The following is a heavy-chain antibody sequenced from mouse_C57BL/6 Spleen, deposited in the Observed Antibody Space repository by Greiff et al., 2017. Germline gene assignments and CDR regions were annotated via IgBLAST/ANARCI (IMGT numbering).Heavy chain of an antibody. CDR1: GFTFSDYG. V-gene: IGHV5-17*01. J-gene: IGHJ3*01. CDR3: ARRLDSSGSAWFAY. CDR2: ISSGSSTI. Sequence: DVKLVESGGGLVKPGGSLKLSCAASGFTFSDYGMHWVRQAPEKGLEWVAYISSGSSTIYYADTVKGRFTISRDNAKNTLFLQMTSLRSEDTAMYYCARRLDSSGSAWFAYWGQGTLVTVSA. D-gene: IGHD3-2*02.